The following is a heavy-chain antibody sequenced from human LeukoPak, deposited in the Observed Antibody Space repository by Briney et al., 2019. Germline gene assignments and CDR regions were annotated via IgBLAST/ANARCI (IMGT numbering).Heavy chain of an antibody. J-gene: IGHJ4*02. V-gene: IGHV4-59*01. Sequence: SETLSLTCAVSGGSISSYYWSWIRQPPGKGLEWVGYIYYSGSTNYNPSLKSRVTISVDTSKNQFSLKLSSVTAADTAVYYCAREKYGSGSYYFDYWGQGTLVTVSS. CDR3: AREKYGSGSYYFDY. D-gene: IGHD3-10*01. CDR2: IYYSGST. CDR1: GGSISSYY.